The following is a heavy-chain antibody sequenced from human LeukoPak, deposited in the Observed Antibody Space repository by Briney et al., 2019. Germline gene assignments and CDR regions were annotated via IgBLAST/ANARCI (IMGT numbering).Heavy chain of an antibody. V-gene: IGHV4-59*08. J-gene: IGHJ4*02. D-gene: IGHD5-18*01. CDR3: AGGGYSYGTLFDY. CDR2: IYYSGST. CDR1: GGSISSYY. Sequence: SETLSLTCTVSGGSISSYYWSWIRQSPGKGLEWIGYIYYSGSTNYNPSLKSRVTISVDTSKNQFSLKLSSVTAADTAVYYCAGGGYSYGTLFDYWGQGTLVTVSS.